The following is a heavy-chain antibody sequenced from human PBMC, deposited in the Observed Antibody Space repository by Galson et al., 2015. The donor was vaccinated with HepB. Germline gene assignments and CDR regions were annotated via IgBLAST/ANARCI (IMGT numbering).Heavy chain of an antibody. J-gene: IGHJ2*01. V-gene: IGHV3-48*01. CDR3: ARDLTGYSSTWRRYWFFDL. CDR1: GFTFSSYS. D-gene: IGHD6-13*01. CDR2: XXSXXXTI. Sequence: SLRLSCAASGFTFSSYSMNWVRQAPGKGLXXVSXXXSXXXTIYYADSXKGRXXISRXXAKNSLYXKMNSLGAEDTAVYYCARDLTGYSSTWRRYWFFDLWGRGTLVTVSS.